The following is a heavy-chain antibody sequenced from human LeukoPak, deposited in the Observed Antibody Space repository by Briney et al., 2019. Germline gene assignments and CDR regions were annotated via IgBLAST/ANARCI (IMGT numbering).Heavy chain of an antibody. CDR3: ARDPPSRYGGNSQGDY. J-gene: IGHJ4*02. D-gene: IGHD4-23*01. CDR2: INPNSGGT. V-gene: IGHV1-2*06. CDR1: GYTFTGYY. Sequence: GASVKVSCKASGYTFTGYYMHWVRQAPGQGLEWMGRINPNSGGTNYAQKFQGGVTMTRDTSISTAYMELSRLRSDDTAVYYCARDPPSRYGGNSQGDYWGQGTLVTVSS.